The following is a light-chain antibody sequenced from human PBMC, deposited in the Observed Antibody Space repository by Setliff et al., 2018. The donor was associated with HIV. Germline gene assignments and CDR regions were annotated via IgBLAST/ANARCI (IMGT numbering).Light chain of an antibody. CDR3: CSYAGSGPV. Sequence: QSALTRPASVSGSPGQSITLSCTGTSSDVGGYNYVSWYQQHPDKAPKLMIYDVKNRPSGVSDCFSGSKSGNTASLTISGLQAEDEAGYYCCSYAGSGPVFGAGTKVTVL. J-gene: IGLJ1*01. V-gene: IGLV2-23*02. CDR1: SSDVGGYNY. CDR2: DVK.